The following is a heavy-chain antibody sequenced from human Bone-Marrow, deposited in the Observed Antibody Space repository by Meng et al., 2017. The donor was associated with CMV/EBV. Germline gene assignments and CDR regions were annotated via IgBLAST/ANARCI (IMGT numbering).Heavy chain of an antibody. Sequence: GSLRLSCTVSGGSISSSSYYWGWIRQPPGKGLEWIGSIYYSGSTYYNPSLKSRVTISVDTSKNQFSLKLSSATAADTAVYYCARAYSSEQQPQVSPVPSRTWGQGTMVTVSS. CDR3: ARAYSSEQQPQVSPVPSRT. CDR1: GGSISSSSYY. CDR2: IYYSGST. D-gene: IGHD6-13*01. V-gene: IGHV4-39*07. J-gene: IGHJ3*01.